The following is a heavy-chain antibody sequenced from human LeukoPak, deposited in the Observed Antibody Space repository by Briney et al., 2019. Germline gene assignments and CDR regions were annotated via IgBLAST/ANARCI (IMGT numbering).Heavy chain of an antibody. Sequence: PSETLSLTCTVSGGSISSYYWSWIRQPAGKGLEWIGRIYTSGSTNYNPSLKSRVTMSVDTSKNQFSLKLGSVTAADTAVYYCARNGIAVAGRGFDPWGQGTLVTVSS. CDR3: ARNGIAVAGRGFDP. J-gene: IGHJ5*02. CDR2: IYTSGST. CDR1: GGSISSYY. V-gene: IGHV4-4*07. D-gene: IGHD6-19*01.